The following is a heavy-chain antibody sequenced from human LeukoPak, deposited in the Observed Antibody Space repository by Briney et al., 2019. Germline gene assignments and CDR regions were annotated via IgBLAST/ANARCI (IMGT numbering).Heavy chain of an antibody. V-gene: IGHV6-1*01. Sequence: PSQTLSLTCAISGDSVSSNTAAWYCIRQSPSRVLEWLGRTYYRSKWYYEYAVSVRSRITINAATSKTQFSLQLNSVTPEDTAVYYCARDPSDDQGLDYWGQGTLVTVSS. CDR1: GDSVSSNTAA. J-gene: IGHJ4*02. CDR3: ARDPSDDQGLDY. D-gene: IGHD3-16*01. CDR2: TYYRSKWYY.